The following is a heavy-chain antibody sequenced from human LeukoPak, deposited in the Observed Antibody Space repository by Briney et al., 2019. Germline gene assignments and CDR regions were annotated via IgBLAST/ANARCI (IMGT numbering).Heavy chain of an antibody. V-gene: IGHV4-39*07. CDR2: IYHSGRT. Sequence: PSETLSLTCSVSGASISSSNYYWAWIRQPPGKGLEWIGSIYHSGRTYYNPSLKSRVTISVDTSKNQFSLKLSSVTAADTAVYYCARDHGGYNYYFDYWGQGTLVTVSS. D-gene: IGHD5-24*01. CDR1: GASISSSNYY. J-gene: IGHJ4*02. CDR3: ARDHGGYNYYFDY.